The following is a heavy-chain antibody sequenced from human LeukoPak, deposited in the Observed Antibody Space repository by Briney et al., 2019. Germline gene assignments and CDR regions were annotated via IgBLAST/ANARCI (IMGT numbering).Heavy chain of an antibody. D-gene: IGHD3-10*01. CDR2: ISGSGGST. Sequence: GGSLRLSCAASGFTFSSYAMSWVRQAPGKGPEWVSAISGSGGSTYYADSVKGRFTISRDNSKNTLYLQMNSLRAEDTAVYYCAKDLIHRRSMVRGPFDGMDVWGQGTTVTVSS. J-gene: IGHJ6*02. CDR3: AKDLIHRRSMVRGPFDGMDV. V-gene: IGHV3-23*01. CDR1: GFTFSSYA.